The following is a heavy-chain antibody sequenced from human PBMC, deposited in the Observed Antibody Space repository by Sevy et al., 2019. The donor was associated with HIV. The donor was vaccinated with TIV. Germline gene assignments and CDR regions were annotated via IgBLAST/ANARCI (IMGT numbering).Heavy chain of an antibody. Sequence: GGSLRLSCAASGFTFSAYAMSWVRQAPGKGLEWVSSFSDTGRTYYADSVKGRFTISRDNSNNMLYLQMNSLRAEDTAVYYCARDHKYWRFDTWGQGTLVTVSS. V-gene: IGHV3-23*01. CDR2: FSDTGRT. CDR1: GFTFSAYA. D-gene: IGHD2-8*02. J-gene: IGHJ5*02. CDR3: ARDHKYWRFDT.